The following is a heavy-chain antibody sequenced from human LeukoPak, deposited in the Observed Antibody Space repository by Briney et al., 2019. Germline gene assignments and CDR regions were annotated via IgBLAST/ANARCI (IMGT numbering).Heavy chain of an antibody. V-gene: IGHV1-46*01. D-gene: IGHD2-15*01. CDR3: ARRYLTCSHGSCWESFDY. CDR1: GYTFTSYY. CDR2: INPSGGST. J-gene: IGHJ4*02. Sequence: GASVKVACKPSGYTFTSYYVHWVRQAPGQGLEWMGVINPSGGSTSYAQTFQGRVTMTRDTSTSTFYMELSSLRSENTAVYYCARRYLTCSHGSCWESFDYWGQGTLVTVSS.